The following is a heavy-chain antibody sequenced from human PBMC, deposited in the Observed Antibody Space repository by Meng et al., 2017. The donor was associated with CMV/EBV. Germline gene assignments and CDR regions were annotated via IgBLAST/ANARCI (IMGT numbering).Heavy chain of an antibody. CDR2: ISSSSSYI. V-gene: IGHV3-21*01. Sequence: GESLKISCAASGFTFSSYSMNWVRQAPGKGLEWVSSISSSSSYIYYADSVKGRFTISRDNAKNSLYLQMNSLRAEDTAVYYCASLYGLYTAAHKRVHDYWGQGTLVTVSS. J-gene: IGHJ4*02. CDR3: ASLYGLYTAAHKRVHDY. CDR1: GFTFSSYS. D-gene: IGHD2-8*01.